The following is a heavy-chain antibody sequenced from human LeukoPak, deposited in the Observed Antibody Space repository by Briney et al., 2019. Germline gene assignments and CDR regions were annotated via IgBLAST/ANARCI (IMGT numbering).Heavy chain of an antibody. V-gene: IGHV1-18*01. Sequence: ASVKVSCKASGYKFATYDISWVRQAPGQGLEWMGWISTYSGNTNYAQKLQGRVTMTTDTSTSTAYMDVRNQKSDDTAVYYCARDRDGSGDVFDPWGQGTLVTVSS. J-gene: IGHJ5*02. CDR3: ARDRDGSGDVFDP. D-gene: IGHD3-10*01. CDR1: GYKFATYD. CDR2: ISTYSGNT.